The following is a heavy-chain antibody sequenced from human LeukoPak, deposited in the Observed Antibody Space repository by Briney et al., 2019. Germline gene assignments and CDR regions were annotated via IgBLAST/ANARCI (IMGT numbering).Heavy chain of an antibody. CDR2: IYSGGST. CDR1: GFTFSSYG. J-gene: IGHJ3*02. Sequence: GGTLRLSCAASGFTFSSYGMSWVRQAPGKGLEWVSVIYSGGSTYYADSVKGRFTISRDNSKNTLYLQMNSLRAEDTAVYYCARGYYYDSSGYYLGAFDIWGQGTMVTVSS. D-gene: IGHD3-22*01. V-gene: IGHV3-53*01. CDR3: ARGYYYDSSGYYLGAFDI.